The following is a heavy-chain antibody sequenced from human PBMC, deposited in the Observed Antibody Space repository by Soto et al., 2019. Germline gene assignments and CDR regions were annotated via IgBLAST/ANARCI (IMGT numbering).Heavy chain of an antibody. V-gene: IGHV4-59*12. CDR2: IYYSGST. D-gene: IGHD3-22*01. J-gene: IGHJ4*02. CDR1: GGSISSYY. CDR3: ARDREDSSGYRFDL. Sequence: SETLSLTCTVSGGSISSYYWSWIRQPPGKGLEWIGYIYYSGSTNYNPSLKSRVSISVDTSKSQFSLILSSVTAADTAVYYCARDREDSSGYRFDLWGQGTLVTVSS.